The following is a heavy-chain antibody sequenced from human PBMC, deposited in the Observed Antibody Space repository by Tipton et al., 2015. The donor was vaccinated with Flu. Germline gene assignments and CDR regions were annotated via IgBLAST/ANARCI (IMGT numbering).Heavy chain of an antibody. D-gene: IGHD6-13*01. CDR3: AKTIPNSSSSRDAFDI. V-gene: IGHV3-9*01. CDR1: GFTFDDYA. Sequence: SLRLSCAASGFTFDDYAMHWVRQAPGKGLEWVSGISWNSGSIGYADSVKGRFTISRDNAKNSLYLQMNSLRAEDTALYYCAKTIPNSSSSRDAFDIWGQGTMVTVSS. J-gene: IGHJ3*02. CDR2: ISWNSGSI.